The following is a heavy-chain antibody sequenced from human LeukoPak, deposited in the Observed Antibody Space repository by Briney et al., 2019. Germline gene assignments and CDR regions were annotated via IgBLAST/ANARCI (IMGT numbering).Heavy chain of an antibody. Sequence: SETLSPTCAVSGGSISSYYWSWIRQPAGKGLEWIGRIYTSGSTNYNPSLKRRVTMSVDTSKNQFSLKLSSVTAADTAVYYCARHVKYYYGSGSYWALDYWGQGTLVTVSS. V-gene: IGHV4-4*07. D-gene: IGHD3-10*01. J-gene: IGHJ4*02. CDR1: GGSISSYY. CDR2: IYTSGST. CDR3: ARHVKYYYGSGSYWALDY.